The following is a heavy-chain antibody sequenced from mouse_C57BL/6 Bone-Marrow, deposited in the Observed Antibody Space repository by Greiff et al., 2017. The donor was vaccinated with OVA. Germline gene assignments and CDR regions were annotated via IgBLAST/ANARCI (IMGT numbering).Heavy chain of an antibody. J-gene: IGHJ4*01. V-gene: IGHV5-2*01. CDR3: ASYYDYDDYAMDY. Sequence: DVKLVESGGGLVQPGESLKLSCESNEYEFPSHDMSWVRKTPEKRLELVAAINSDGGSTYYPDTMERRFIISRDNAKKTLYLQMSSLRSEDTALYYCASYYDYDDYAMDYWGQGTSVTVSS. CDR2: INSDGGST. CDR1: EYEFPSHD. D-gene: IGHD2-4*01.